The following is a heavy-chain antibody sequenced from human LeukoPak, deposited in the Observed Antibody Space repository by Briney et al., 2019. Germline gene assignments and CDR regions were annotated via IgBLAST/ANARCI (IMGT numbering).Heavy chain of an antibody. CDR2: IYYSGST. CDR1: GGSISSYY. CDR3: ARAYRSGYARGSYYYYMDV. V-gene: IGHV4-59*01. D-gene: IGHD5-12*01. Sequence: SETLSLTCTVSGGSISSYYWSWIRQPPGKGLEWIGYIYYSGSTNYNPSLKSRVTISVDTSKDQFSLKLSSVTAADTAVYYCARAYRSGYARGSYYYYMDVWGKGTTVTISS. J-gene: IGHJ6*03.